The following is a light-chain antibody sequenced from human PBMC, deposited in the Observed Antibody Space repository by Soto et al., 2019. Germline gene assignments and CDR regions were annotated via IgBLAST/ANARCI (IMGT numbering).Light chain of an antibody. V-gene: IGLV1-40*01. CDR2: SDN. Sequence: QSVLTQPPSVSGAPGQRVTISCTGSSSNIGAGYVVHWYQQLPGAAPKLLIFSDNNRPSGVPDRFSGSKSGTSASLAITGLQPEDEADYYCSSYSITTSLYVFGTGTKVTVL. CDR3: SSYSITTSLYV. CDR1: SSNIGAGYV. J-gene: IGLJ1*01.